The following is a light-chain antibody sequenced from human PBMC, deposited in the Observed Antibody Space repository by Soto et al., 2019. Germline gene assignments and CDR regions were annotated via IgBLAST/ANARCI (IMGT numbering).Light chain of an antibody. CDR1: QSVSSR. J-gene: IGKJ1*01. Sequence: EIVLTQSPGTLSLSPLERATLXWRASQSVSSRLAWYQQKPGQAPRLLISGASSRATGIPDRFSGSGSGTDFTLTISRLEPEDFALYYCQHYVERSPITFGQGTKVDIK. V-gene: IGKV3-20*01. CDR3: QHYVERSPIT. CDR2: GAS.